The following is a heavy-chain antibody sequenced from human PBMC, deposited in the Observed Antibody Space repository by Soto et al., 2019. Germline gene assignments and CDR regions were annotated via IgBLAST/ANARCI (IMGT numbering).Heavy chain of an antibody. D-gene: IGHD3-9*01. CDR3: ARGPSVLTGYLAYS. CDR1: GGSFSGYY. CDR2: INHSGST. V-gene: IGHV4-34*01. J-gene: IGHJ4*02. Sequence: SETLSLTCAVYGGSFSGYYWSWIRQPPGKGLEWIGEINHSGSTNYNPSLKSRVTISVDTSKNQFSLKLSSVTAADTAVYYCARGPSVLTGYLAYSWGQAILVTVSS.